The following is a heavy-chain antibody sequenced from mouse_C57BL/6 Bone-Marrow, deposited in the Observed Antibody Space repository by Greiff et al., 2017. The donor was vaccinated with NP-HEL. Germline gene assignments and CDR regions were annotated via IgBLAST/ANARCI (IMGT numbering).Heavy chain of an antibody. CDR1: GFTFSDYG. CDR2: ISSGSSTI. D-gene: IGHD1-1*01. J-gene: IGHJ2*01. Sequence: EVKLVESGGGLVKPGGSLKLSCAASGFTFSDYGMHWVRQAPEKGLEWVAYISSGSSTIYYADTVKGRFTISRDNAKNTLFLQITSLRSEDTAPNCYGSRRVDYWGQGTTLTVSS. CDR3: GSRRVDY. V-gene: IGHV5-17*01.